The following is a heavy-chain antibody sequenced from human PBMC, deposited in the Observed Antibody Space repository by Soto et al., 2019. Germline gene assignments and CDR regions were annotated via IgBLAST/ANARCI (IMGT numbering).Heavy chain of an antibody. CDR3: AKDRILYRREATNSWDS. V-gene: IGHV3-30*18. J-gene: IGHJ4*02. Sequence: QAHLVESGGGVVQPARSLRLSCAASGFTFSTYGMHWVRQAPGKGLEWVSFISYDGNNEYYADSVKGRFTISRDNSKNTLDLQMNSLRADDTAVYYCAKDRILYRREATNSWDSWGQGTLVTVSS. CDR2: ISYDGNNE. D-gene: IGHD2-15*01. CDR1: GFTFSTYG.